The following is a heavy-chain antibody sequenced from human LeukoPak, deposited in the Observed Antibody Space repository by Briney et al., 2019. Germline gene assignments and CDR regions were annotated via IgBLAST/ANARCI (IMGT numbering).Heavy chain of an antibody. D-gene: IGHD1-26*01. J-gene: IGHJ4*02. V-gene: IGHV3-48*04. CDR1: RFTFSSYS. Sequence: GGSLRLSCAASRFTFSSYSMNWVRQAPGKGLEWVSYISSSGSTIYYADSVKGRFISSRDNTKNSLYLQMNSLRAEDTAIYYCARDLRIVSGSYLDYWGQGTLVTVSS. CDR3: ARDLRIVSGSYLDY. CDR2: ISSSGSTI.